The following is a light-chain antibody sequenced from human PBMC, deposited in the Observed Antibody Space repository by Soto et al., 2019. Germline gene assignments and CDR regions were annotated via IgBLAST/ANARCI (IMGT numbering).Light chain of an antibody. Sequence: DIVWTQSTGTLSLSPGERATLSCRASQSVSSSYLAWYQQKPGQAPRLLIYGASSRATGIPDRFSGSGSGTDFTLTISRLEPEDCAVYYCQQSDTFGQGTKVDI. J-gene: IGKJ1*01. V-gene: IGKV3-20*01. CDR3: QQSDT. CDR2: GAS. CDR1: QSVSSSY.